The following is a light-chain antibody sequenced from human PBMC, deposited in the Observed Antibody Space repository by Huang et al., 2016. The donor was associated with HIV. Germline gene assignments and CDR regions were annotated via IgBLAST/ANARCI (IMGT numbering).Light chain of an antibody. CDR2: DAS. J-gene: IGKJ3*01. Sequence: EIVLTQSPATLSLSPGERATLSCRASQSVGTYLAWYQQKPGQAPRLLIYDASNTATGIPARFSGSGSGTDFTLTISNREPEDFAVYYCQQRSNWPLLTFGPGTKVGIK. CDR3: QQRSNWPLLT. CDR1: QSVGTY. V-gene: IGKV3-11*01.